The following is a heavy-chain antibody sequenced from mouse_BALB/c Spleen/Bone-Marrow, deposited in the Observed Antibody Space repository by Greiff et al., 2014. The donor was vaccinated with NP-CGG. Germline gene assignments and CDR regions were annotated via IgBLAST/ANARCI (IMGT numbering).Heavy chain of an antibody. CDR2: INPNNGVT. CDR1: GYTFTEYT. V-gene: IGHV1-18*01. J-gene: IGHJ3*01. Sequence: EVKLMESRPELVKPGTSVKISCKTSGYTFTEYTTHWVKQSHGKSLEWIGGINPNNGVTAYNQKFRGKATLTVDKSSSTAYMELRSLTSEDSAVYYCARRQLGPAWFAYCGQGTLVTVSA. D-gene: IGHD3-2*01. CDR3: ARRQLGPAWFAY.